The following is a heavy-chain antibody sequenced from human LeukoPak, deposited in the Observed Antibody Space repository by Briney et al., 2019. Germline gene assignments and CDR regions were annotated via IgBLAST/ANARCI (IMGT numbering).Heavy chain of an antibody. CDR2: ISYDGSNK. Sequence: PGGSLRLSCAASGFTFSSCAMHWVRQAPGKGLEWVAVISYDGSNKYYADSVKGRFTISRDNSKNTLYLQMNSLRAEDTAVYYCARDYYGSGSYYSPGDYYYGMDVWGQGTTVTVSS. D-gene: IGHD3-10*01. CDR3: ARDYYGSGSYYSPGDYYYGMDV. J-gene: IGHJ6*02. V-gene: IGHV3-30-3*01. CDR1: GFTFSSCA.